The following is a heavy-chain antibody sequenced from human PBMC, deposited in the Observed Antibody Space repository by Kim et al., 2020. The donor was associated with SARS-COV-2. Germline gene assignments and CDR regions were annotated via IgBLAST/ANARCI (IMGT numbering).Heavy chain of an antibody. V-gene: IGHV3-33*05. CDR2: ISYDGSNK. CDR1: GFTFSSYG. Sequence: GSLRLSCAASGFTFSSYGMHWVRQAPGKGLEWVAVISYDGSNKNYADSVKGRFTISRDNSKNTLYLQMNSLRAEDTAVYYCARNYDILTGYFDYWGQGT. CDR3: ARNYDILTGYFDY. D-gene: IGHD3-9*01. J-gene: IGHJ4*02.